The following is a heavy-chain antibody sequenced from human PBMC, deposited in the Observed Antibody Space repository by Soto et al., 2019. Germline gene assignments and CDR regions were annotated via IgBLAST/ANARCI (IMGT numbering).Heavy chain of an antibody. V-gene: IGHV3-23*01. CDR1: GFTFSSYT. J-gene: IGHJ4*02. CDR2: ISGSGGST. CDR3: AKVSGGGEPHFDY. Sequence: AGGSLRLSCAASGFTFSSYTMSWVRQAPGKGLEWVSAISGSGGSTYYADSVKGRFTISRDNSKNTLYLQMNSLRAEDTAVYYCAKVSGGGEPHFDYWGQGTLVTVSS.